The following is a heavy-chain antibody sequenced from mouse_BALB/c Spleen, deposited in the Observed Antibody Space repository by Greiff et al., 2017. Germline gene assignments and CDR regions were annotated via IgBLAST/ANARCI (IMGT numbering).Heavy chain of an antibody. CDR2: IYPGSGST. V-gene: IGHV1-77*01. D-gene: IGHD2-4*01. Sequence: VKLQESGPELVKPGASVKMSCKASGYTFTDYVIGWVKQRTGQGLEWIGEIYPGSGSTYYNEKFKGKATLTADKSSNTAYMQLSSLTSEDSAVYFCARLITTWNYAMDYWGQGTSVTVSS. J-gene: IGHJ4*01. CDR1: GYTFTDYV. CDR3: ARLITTWNYAMDY.